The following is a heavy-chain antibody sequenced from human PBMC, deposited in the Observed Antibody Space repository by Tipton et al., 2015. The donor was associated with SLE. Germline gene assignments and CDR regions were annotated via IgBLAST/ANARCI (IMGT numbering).Heavy chain of an antibody. CDR2: IYSATSI. Sequence: GSLRLSCAGSGFTVNGDYMTWVRQAPGKGLEWVSVIYSATSIYYADSVKGRFTISRDISKNTLYLQMNNLRAEDTAIYYCAMDNWKERAIDSWGQGTLVTVSS. CDR1: GFTVNGDY. CDR3: AMDNWKERAIDS. V-gene: IGHV3-53*05. D-gene: IGHD1-20*01. J-gene: IGHJ4*02.